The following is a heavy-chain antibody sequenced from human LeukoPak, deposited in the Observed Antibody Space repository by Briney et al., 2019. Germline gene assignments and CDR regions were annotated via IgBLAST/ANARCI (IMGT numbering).Heavy chain of an antibody. V-gene: IGHV3-7*01. CDR1: GFSISNYW. CDR2: IKQDGSEK. CDR3: AKVDV. J-gene: IGHJ6*02. Sequence: GGSLRLSCAVSGFSISNYWMTWVRQAPGKGLEWVANIKQDGSEKNYVDSVKGRFTISRDNAKNSVFLQMNSLRVEDTDVYYCAKVDVWGQGTTVTVSS.